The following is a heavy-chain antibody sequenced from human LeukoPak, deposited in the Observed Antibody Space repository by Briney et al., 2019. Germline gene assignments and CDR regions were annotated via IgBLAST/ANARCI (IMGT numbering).Heavy chain of an antibody. CDR2: ISGSGGST. V-gene: IGHV3-23*01. Sequence: GGSLRLSCAASGFTFSSYAMSWVRQAPGKGLEWVSAISGSGGSTYYADSVKGRFTISRDNAKNSLYLQMNSLRAEDTAVYYCARDPSGARYDSSGYWGNYWGQGTLVTVSS. CDR1: GFTFSSYA. J-gene: IGHJ4*02. D-gene: IGHD3-22*01. CDR3: ARDPSGARYDSSGYWGNY.